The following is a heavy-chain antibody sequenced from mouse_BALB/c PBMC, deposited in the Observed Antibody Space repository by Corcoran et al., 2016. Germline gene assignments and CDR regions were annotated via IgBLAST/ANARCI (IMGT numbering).Heavy chain of an antibody. J-gene: IGHJ2*01. Sequence: EVQLQQSGPELVKPGASINISCKASGYSFTGHTMNWVKQSHGKNLEWIGLINPYNGDTSYNQKFKGKATLTLDKSSSTAYMELLSLTSVDSAVYYCARSLLRLPFDYWGQGTTLTVSS. CDR2: INPYNGDT. CDR3: ARSLLRLPFDY. CDR1: GYSFTGHT. D-gene: IGHD1-2*01. V-gene: IGHV1-18*01.